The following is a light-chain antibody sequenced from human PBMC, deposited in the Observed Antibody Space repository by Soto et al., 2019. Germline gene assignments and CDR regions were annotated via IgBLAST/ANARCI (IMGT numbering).Light chain of an antibody. CDR3: SSYTSSSTVV. Sequence: QSVLTQPASVSGSPGQSITISCTGTSSDVGGYNYVSWYQQHPGKAPKLMIYEVSNRPSGVSNRFSGSKSGNTASLTISGLQAVDEADYYCSSYTSSSTVVFGGGTKLTVL. J-gene: IGLJ2*01. CDR2: EVS. V-gene: IGLV2-14*01. CDR1: SSDVGGYNY.